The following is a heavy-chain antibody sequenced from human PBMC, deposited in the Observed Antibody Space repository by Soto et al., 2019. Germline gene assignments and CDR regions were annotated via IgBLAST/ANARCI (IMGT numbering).Heavy chain of an antibody. CDR2: IRSKAYGGTT. J-gene: IGHJ3*02. Sequence: PGGSLRLSCTASGFTFGDYAMSWFRQAPGKGLEWVGFIRSKAYGGTTEYAASVKGRFTISRDDSKSIAYLQMNSLKNEDTAVYYCTRDRGELLTIFAFDIWGQGTMVTVSS. V-gene: IGHV3-49*03. D-gene: IGHD3-10*01. CDR3: TRDRGELLTIFAFDI. CDR1: GFTFGDYA.